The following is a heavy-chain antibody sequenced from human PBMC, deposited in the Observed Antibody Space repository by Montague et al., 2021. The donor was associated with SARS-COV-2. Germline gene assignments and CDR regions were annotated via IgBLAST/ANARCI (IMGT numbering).Heavy chain of an antibody. J-gene: IGHJ5*02. CDR1: GGSISSSSYY. Sequence: SETLSLTCTVSGGSISSSSYYWGWIRQPPGKGLEWIGSIYYSGSTYYNPSLKSRVTISVDTSKNQFSLKLSSVTAADTAVYYCAADYGERDWFDPWGQGTLGTGSS. CDR2: IYYSGST. V-gene: IGHV4-39*01. CDR3: AADYGERDWFDP. D-gene: IGHD4-17*01.